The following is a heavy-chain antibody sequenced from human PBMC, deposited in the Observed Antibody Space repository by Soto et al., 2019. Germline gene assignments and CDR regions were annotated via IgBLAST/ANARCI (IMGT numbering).Heavy chain of an antibody. V-gene: IGHV3-9*01. CDR2: ISWNSGSI. CDR3: AKDGSSSWTRGWFDP. CDR1: GFTFDDYA. Sequence: EVQLVESEGGLVQPGRSLRLSYAASGFTFDDYAMHWVRQAPGKGLEWVSGISWNSGSIGYADSVKGRFTISRDNAKNSLYLQMNSLRAEDTALYYCAKDGSSSWTRGWFDPWGQGTLVTVSS. J-gene: IGHJ5*02. D-gene: IGHD6-13*01.